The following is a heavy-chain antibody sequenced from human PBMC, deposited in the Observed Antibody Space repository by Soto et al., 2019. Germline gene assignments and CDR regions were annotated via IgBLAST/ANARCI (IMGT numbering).Heavy chain of an antibody. J-gene: IGHJ6*02. Sequence: QVQLVQSGAEVKKPGASVKVSCKASGYTFTGYYIHWVRQAPGQGLEWMGWINPNSGGTNYAQKFQEWVTMTRDTAISTAYMELSSLKSDDTAVYYCARAPHIAVASTTLRVMAGMDVWGQGTTVTVSS. CDR2: INPNSGGT. V-gene: IGHV1-2*04. CDR1: GYTFTGYY. D-gene: IGHD6-19*01. CDR3: ARAPHIAVASTTLRVMAGMDV.